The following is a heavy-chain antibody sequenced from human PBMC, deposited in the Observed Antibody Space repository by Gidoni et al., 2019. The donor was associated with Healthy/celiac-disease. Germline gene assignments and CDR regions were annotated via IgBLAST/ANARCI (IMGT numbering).Heavy chain of an antibody. CDR1: GGSFSGYY. D-gene: IGHD3-3*01. J-gene: IGHJ6*02. Sequence: QVQLQQWGAGLLKPSETLSLTCAVHGGSFSGYYWSWIRQPPGKGLEWIGEINHSGSTNYNPSLKSRVTISVDTSKNQFSLKLSSVTAADTAVYYCARGGLEWLRYYYGMDVWGQGTTVTVSS. CDR2: INHSGST. V-gene: IGHV4-34*01. CDR3: ARGGLEWLRYYYGMDV.